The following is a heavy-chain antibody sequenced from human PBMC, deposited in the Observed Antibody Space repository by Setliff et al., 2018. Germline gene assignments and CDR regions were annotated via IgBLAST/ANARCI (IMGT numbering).Heavy chain of an antibody. CDR2: INPDSGAT. CDR1: GYTFTAYY. J-gene: IGHJ4*02. Sequence: GASVKVSCKASGYTFTAYYMHWVRQAPGQGPEWMGWINPDSGATNFAQKFQGRVTMTRDTSTTTAYMDLNSLRSDDTATCFCARDRDVSTIFGVVIPAASGLGYWGQGTLVTVSS. D-gene: IGHD3-3*01. V-gene: IGHV1-2*02. CDR3: ARDRDVSTIFGVVIPAASGLGY.